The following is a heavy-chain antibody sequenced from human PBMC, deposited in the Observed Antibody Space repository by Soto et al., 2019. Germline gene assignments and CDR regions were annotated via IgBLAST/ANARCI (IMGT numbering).Heavy chain of an antibody. J-gene: IGHJ4*02. CDR3: ARGLFSETHYSGGWYFFDY. Sequence: ETRSLTCAGYGGSSSGYFWTWIRQSPGKGLEWIGQFNDGGSANYNPSLKSRVTISVDTSNNEFFLELSSVTAADTAVYYCARGLFSETHYSGGWYFFDYWGQGTLVTVSS. V-gene: IGHV4-34*01. CDR2: FNDGGSA. CDR1: GGSSSGYF. D-gene: IGHD1-26*01.